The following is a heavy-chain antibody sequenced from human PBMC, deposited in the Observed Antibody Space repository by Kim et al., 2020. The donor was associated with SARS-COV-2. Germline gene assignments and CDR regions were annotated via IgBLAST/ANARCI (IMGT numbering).Heavy chain of an antibody. Sequence: GGSLRLSCAASGFPFTNYAMSWVRQAPGKGLEWVSGISGTASSTYYADSMKGRFTISRYNSKNTLYLQMNSLRVEDTAVYYCAKEVAVASFDCWGQGTLVTVSS. CDR1: GFPFTNYA. D-gene: IGHD6-19*01. CDR2: ISGTASST. J-gene: IGHJ4*02. V-gene: IGHV3-23*01. CDR3: AKEVAVASFDC.